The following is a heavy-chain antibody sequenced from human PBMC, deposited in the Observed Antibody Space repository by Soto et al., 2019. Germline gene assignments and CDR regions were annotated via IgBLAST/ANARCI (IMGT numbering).Heavy chain of an antibody. CDR3: AKFSYDSSGYLFDY. D-gene: IGHD3-22*01. Sequence: GGSLRLSFAASGFTFSVYAMHWVRQAPGKGLEWVSAISGSGGSTYYADSVKGRFTISRDNSKNTLYLQMNSLRAEDTAVYYCAKFSYDSSGYLFDYWGQGTLVTVSS. CDR1: GFTFSVYA. CDR2: ISGSGGST. J-gene: IGHJ4*02. V-gene: IGHV3-23*01.